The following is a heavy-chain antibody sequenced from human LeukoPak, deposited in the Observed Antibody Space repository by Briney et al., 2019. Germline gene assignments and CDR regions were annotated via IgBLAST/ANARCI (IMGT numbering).Heavy chain of an antibody. V-gene: IGHV4-4*08. CDR3: ARERIAVAGTIDY. CDR2: IYSNGST. D-gene: IGHD6-19*01. Sequence: SETLSLTCTVSGGTISRYYWSWIRQSPGKGLEWIGYIYSNGSTNSSPSLKSRVSVSVDTSKNQFSLNLRSVTAADTAVYYCARERIAVAGTIDYWGQGTLVTVSS. J-gene: IGHJ4*02. CDR1: GGTISRYY.